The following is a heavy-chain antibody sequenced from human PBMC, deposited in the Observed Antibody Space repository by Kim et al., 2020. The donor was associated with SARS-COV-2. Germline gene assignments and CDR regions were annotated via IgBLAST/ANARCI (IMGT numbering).Heavy chain of an antibody. D-gene: IGHD4-17*01. CDR3: ARGAYGDVSFDY. Sequence: YAQKVQGRVTMTKDTSTNTAYMELWSLRSDDTAMYYCARGAYGDVSFDYWGQGTLVTVSS. J-gene: IGHJ4*02. V-gene: IGHV1-18*01.